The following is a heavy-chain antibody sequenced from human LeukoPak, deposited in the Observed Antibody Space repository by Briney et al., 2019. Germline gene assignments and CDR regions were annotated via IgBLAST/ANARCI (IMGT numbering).Heavy chain of an antibody. CDR2: INHSGST. CDR1: GGSFSGYY. V-gene: IGHV4-34*01. Sequence: PSETLSLTCAVYGGSFSGYYWSWIRQPPGKGLEWIGVINHSGSTNYNPSLKSRVTISVDTSKNQFSLKLSSVTAADTAVYYCARGISGIAVAGTSFVDYWGQGTLVTVSS. D-gene: IGHD6-19*01. J-gene: IGHJ4*02. CDR3: ARGISGIAVAGTSFVDY.